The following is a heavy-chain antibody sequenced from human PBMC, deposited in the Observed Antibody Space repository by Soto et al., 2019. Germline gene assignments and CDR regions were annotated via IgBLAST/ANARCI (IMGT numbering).Heavy chain of an antibody. J-gene: IGHJ4*02. CDR2: ISATGSDM. Sequence: GGSLRLSCADSGFTFSSYTMNWVRQAPGRGLEWVSSISATGSDMSYADSVKGRFTISRDNTKNSLFLQLNNLRVEDAAVYFCARGHDVVRVNLAIRVEHFDYWGQGDVVTVSS. D-gene: IGHD2-8*01. V-gene: IGHV3-21*01. CDR3: ARGHDVVRVNLAIRVEHFDY. CDR1: GFTFSSYT.